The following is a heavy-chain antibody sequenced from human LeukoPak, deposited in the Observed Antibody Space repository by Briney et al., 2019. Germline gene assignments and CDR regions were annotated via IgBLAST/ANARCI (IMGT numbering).Heavy chain of an antibody. CDR3: ARFFSSGWYGGHDAFDI. D-gene: IGHD6-19*01. V-gene: IGHV3-48*03. Sequence: PGGSLRLSCAASGFTFSSYEMNWIRQAPGKGLEWISYISNSGSTKYYADSVKGRFTISRDNAKNSVFLQMNSLRAEDTAVYYCARFFSSGWYGGHDAFDIWGQGTMVTVSS. J-gene: IGHJ3*02. CDR1: GFTFSSYE. CDR2: ISNSGSTK.